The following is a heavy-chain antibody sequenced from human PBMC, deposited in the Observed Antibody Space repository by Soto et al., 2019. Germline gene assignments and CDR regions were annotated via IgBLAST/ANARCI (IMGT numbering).Heavy chain of an antibody. CDR1: GFSFSISP. V-gene: IGHV3-30-3*01. CDR2: ISYDGTNK. CDR3: ARDPKTSGGQHWAFNYFDS. J-gene: IGHJ4*02. Sequence: QVQLVESGGGVVQPGRSLRLSCAASGFSFSISPMHWVRQAPGKGPEWVALISYDGTNKFYADSVKGRFIISRDNSGSTLYLQVDSLRPEDAAVYYCARDPKTSGGQHWAFNYFDSWGQGTLVTVSS. D-gene: IGHD7-27*01.